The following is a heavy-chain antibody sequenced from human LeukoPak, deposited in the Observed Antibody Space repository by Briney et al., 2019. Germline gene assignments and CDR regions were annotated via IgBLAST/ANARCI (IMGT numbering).Heavy chain of an antibody. CDR2: IYYSGST. J-gene: IGHJ4*02. V-gene: IGHV4-30-4*01. D-gene: IGHD3-22*01. CDR3: ARVGYDSSGYSIDY. CDR1: GVSISSGDYY. Sequence: SETLSLTCTVSGVSISSGDYYWSWIRQPPGKGLEWIGYIYYSGSTYYNPSLKSRVTISVDTSKNQFSLKLSSVTAADTAVYYCARVGYDSSGYSIDYWGQGTLVTVSS.